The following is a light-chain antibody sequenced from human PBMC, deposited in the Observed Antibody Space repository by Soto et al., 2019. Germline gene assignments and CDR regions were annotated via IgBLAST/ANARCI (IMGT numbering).Light chain of an antibody. CDR2: DVT. J-gene: IGLJ1*01. Sequence: SVLTQPASVSGSPGQSITISCTGTSSDVGGYDYVSWYQQHPGKAPKLMIYDVTNRPSGVSNRFSGSKSGNTASLTISGLQVEDEADYYCISYASINTYVFGTGTKVTV. CDR1: SSDVGGYDY. CDR3: ISYASINTYV. V-gene: IGLV2-14*01.